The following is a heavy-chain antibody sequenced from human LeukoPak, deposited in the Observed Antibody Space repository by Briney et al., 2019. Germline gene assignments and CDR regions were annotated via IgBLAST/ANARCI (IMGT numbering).Heavy chain of an antibody. D-gene: IGHD3-22*01. Sequence: ETSETLSLTCTVSGCSISSYYWSWIRQPPGKGLEWIGEINHSGSTNYNPSLKSRVTISVDTSKNQFSLKLSSVTAADTAVYYCARLLRGGQDTPMVTMIVVRAKSGAFDIWGQGTMVTVSS. CDR1: GCSISSYY. CDR3: ARLLRGGQDTPMVTMIVVRAKSGAFDI. J-gene: IGHJ3*02. CDR2: INHSGST. V-gene: IGHV4-34*01.